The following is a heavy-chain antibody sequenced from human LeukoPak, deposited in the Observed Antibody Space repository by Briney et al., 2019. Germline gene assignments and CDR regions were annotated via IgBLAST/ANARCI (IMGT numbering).Heavy chain of an antibody. J-gene: IGHJ4*02. D-gene: IGHD1-14*01. V-gene: IGHV3-48*03. CDR1: GFTFSSYE. CDR3: VRETAYSFDC. Sequence: GGSLRLSCAASGFTFSSYEMNWVRQAPGKGLEWVSYISSSGSTIIYADSVKGRFTISRDNAKNSMYLQLNSLRDEDTAVYYCVRETAYSFDCWGQGT. CDR2: ISSSGSTI.